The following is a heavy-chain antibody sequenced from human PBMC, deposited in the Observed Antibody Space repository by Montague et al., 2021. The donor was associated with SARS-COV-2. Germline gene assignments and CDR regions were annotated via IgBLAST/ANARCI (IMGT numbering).Heavy chain of an antibody. D-gene: IGHD1-14*01. CDR3: VRGFRNGPFDV. CDR1: GSTFDDYG. CDR2: VTRNGDST. Sequence: SLRLSCAASGSTFDDYGMSWVRQGPGKGLEWVSGVTRNGDSTDFADSVEGRFTISRDNAKDSLYLQMNSLRAEDTALYYCVRGFRNGPFDVWGQGTLVSVSS. J-gene: IGHJ4*02. V-gene: IGHV3-20*04.